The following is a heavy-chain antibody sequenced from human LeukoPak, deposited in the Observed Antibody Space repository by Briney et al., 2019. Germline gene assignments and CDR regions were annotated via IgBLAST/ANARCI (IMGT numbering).Heavy chain of an antibody. J-gene: IGHJ4*02. D-gene: IGHD3-10*01. CDR1: GGSFSDSY. CDR3: ARHILWPIDY. V-gene: IGHV4-34*01. CDR2: INHSGST. Sequence: PSETLSLTCAVYGGSFSDSYWTWIRQPPGKGLEWIGEINHSGSTNYNPSLKSRVTISVDTSKNQFSLKLSSVTAADTAVYYCARHILWPIDYWGQGTLVTVSS.